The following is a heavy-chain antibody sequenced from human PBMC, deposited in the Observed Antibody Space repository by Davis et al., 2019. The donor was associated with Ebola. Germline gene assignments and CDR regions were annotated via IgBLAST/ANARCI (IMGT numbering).Heavy chain of an antibody. D-gene: IGHD1-26*01. CDR1: GYSFTSYW. Sequence: PGGSLRFSCKGSGYSFTSYWIGWVRQMPGKGLEWMGIIYPGDSDTRYSPSFQGQVTISADKSISTAYLQWSSLKASDTAMYYCARLPGWELGGVDYWGQGTLVTVSS. CDR2: IYPGDSDT. J-gene: IGHJ4*02. CDR3: ARLPGWELGGVDY. V-gene: IGHV5-51*01.